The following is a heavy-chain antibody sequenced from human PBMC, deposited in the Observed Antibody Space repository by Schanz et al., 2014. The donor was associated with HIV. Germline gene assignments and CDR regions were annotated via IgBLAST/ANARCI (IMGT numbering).Heavy chain of an antibody. CDR1: GFTFSTYS. CDR2: ISSGSSTI. D-gene: IGHD2-2*01. J-gene: IGHJ6*02. Sequence: VQLVESGGGVVQPGGSLRLSCAASGFTFSTYSMNWVRQAPGKGLERVSYISSGSSTIYYADSVKGRFTISRDNSKNTLYLQMNSLRTEDTAVYYCAKDTVARLVVPEGGMDVWGQGTTVTVSS. CDR3: AKDTVARLVVPEGGMDV. V-gene: IGHV3-48*01.